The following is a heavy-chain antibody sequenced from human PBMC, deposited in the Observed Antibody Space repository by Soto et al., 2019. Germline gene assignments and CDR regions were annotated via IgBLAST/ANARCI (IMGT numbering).Heavy chain of an antibody. V-gene: IGHV4-38-2*02. J-gene: IGHJ4*02. CDR1: GYSISSGDY. CDR2: IYHSGST. CDR3: ARDHNYSGSGSYIYYFDY. D-gene: IGHD3-10*01. Sequence: SETLSLTCAVSGYSISSGDYWGWIRQPPGKGLEWIGSIYHSGSTYYNPSLKSRVTISVDTSKNQFSLKLSPVTAADTAVYYCARDHNYSGSGSYIYYFDYWGQGTLVTVSS.